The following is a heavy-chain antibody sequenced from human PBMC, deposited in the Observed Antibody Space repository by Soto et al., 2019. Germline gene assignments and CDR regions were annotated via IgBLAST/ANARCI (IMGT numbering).Heavy chain of an antibody. J-gene: IGHJ4*02. V-gene: IGHV1-8*01. D-gene: IGHD5-12*01. CDR3: ASLGPEPKYSGYDLFDD. CDR2: MNPNSGNT. Sequence: ASVKVSCKASGYTFTSYDINWVRQATGQGLEWMGWMNPNSGNTGYAQKFQGRVTMTRNTSISTAYMELSSLRSEDTAVYYCASLGPEPKYSGYDLFDDWGQGTLVTVSS. CDR1: GYTFTSYD.